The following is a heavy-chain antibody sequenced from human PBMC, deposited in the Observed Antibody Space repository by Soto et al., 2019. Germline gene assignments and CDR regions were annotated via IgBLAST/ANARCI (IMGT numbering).Heavy chain of an antibody. CDR2: FDYSGST. D-gene: IGHD7-27*01. CDR1: GGSISSGGYY. Sequence: QVQLQESGPGLVKPSQTLSLTCTVSGGSISSGGYYWSWIRQHPGKGLEWIGNFDYSGSTYYNPSLKSRVTMSVDTSKNQFSLKLSSVTAADTAMYYCARVWGMTPDYWGQGTLVTVSS. CDR3: ARVWGMTPDY. V-gene: IGHV4-31*03. J-gene: IGHJ4*02.